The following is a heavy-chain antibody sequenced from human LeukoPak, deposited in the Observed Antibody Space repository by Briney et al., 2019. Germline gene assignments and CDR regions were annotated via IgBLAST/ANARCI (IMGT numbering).Heavy chain of an antibody. Sequence: GASVKVSCKASGYTFTSYDISWVRQATGQGLEWMGWINPNSGNTGYAQKFQGRVTMTRNTSISTAYMELSSLRSEDTAVYYCARALWSGYYIYYYYGMDVWGQGPTVTVSS. D-gene: IGHD3-3*01. CDR2: INPNSGNT. CDR3: ARALWSGYYIYYYYGMDV. V-gene: IGHV1-8*01. J-gene: IGHJ6*02. CDR1: GYTFTSYD.